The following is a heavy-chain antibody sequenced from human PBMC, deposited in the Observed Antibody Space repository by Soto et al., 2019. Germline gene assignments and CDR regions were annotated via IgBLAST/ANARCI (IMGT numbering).Heavy chain of an antibody. CDR2: IIPIFGTA. CDR1: GGTFSSYA. D-gene: IGHD6-19*01. CDR3: ARARGGYSSGWYGGVGY. Sequence: QVQLVQSGAEVKKPGSSVKVSCKASGGTFSSYAISWVRQAPGQGLEWLGGIIPIFGTANYAQTFQGRVTITADESPSTGYMELSSLRSEETAVYYGARARGGYSSGWYGGVGYWGQGTLGTVSS. V-gene: IGHV1-69*12. J-gene: IGHJ4*02.